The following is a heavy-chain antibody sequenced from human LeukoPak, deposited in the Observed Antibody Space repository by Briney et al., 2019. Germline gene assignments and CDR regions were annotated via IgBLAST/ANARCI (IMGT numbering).Heavy chain of an antibody. CDR1: GGSISSSSYY. J-gene: IGHJ4*02. D-gene: IGHD1-26*01. V-gene: IGHV4-39*07. Sequence: SETLSLTCTVSGGSISSSSYYWGWIRQPPGKDLEWIGTIYYSGTTYYNPSLKSRVTISVDTSRNQFSLKLSSVTAADTAVYYCARTIVGAPADYWGQGTLVTVSS. CDR3: ARTIVGAPADY. CDR2: IYYSGTT.